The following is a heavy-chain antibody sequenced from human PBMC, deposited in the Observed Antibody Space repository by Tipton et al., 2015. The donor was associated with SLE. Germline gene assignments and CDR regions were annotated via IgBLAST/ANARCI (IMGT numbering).Heavy chain of an antibody. CDR2: IYYSGST. Sequence: TLSLTCTVSGGSISSSSYYWGWIRQPPGKGLEWIGSIYYSGSTYYNPSLKSRVTISVDTSKNQFSLKLSSVTAADTAVYYCARFAGYTYAFDIWGQGTMVTVSS. J-gene: IGHJ3*02. D-gene: IGHD5-12*01. CDR1: GGSISSSSYY. V-gene: IGHV4-39*07. CDR3: ARFAGYTYAFDI.